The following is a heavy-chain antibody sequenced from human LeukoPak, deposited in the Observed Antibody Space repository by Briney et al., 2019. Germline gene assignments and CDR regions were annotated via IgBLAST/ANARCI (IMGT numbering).Heavy chain of an antibody. CDR2: ISSSSSYI. Sequence: GGSLRLSCAASGFTFSSYSMNWVRQAPGKGLEWVSSISSSSSYIYYADSVKGRFTISRDNAKNSLYLQMNSLRAEDTAVYYCAREMALGPVYYFDYWGRGTLVTVSS. V-gene: IGHV3-21*01. J-gene: IGHJ4*02. CDR3: AREMALGPVYYFDY. CDR1: GFTFSSYS. D-gene: IGHD5-24*01.